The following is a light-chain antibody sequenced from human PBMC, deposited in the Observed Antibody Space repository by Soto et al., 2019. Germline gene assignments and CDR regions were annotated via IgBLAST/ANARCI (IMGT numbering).Light chain of an antibody. V-gene: IGKV3D-15*01. CDR1: QSISGT. CDR3: QQYNNWPLT. CDR2: DAS. J-gene: IGKJ4*01. Sequence: EIVLTQSPATLSVSPGGRATLSCRASQSISGTLAWYQQKPGQAPRLLIYDASNRDTGIPARFSGSQSGTEFTLTISSLLSEDFTVYSCQQYNNWPLTFGGGTKVDIK.